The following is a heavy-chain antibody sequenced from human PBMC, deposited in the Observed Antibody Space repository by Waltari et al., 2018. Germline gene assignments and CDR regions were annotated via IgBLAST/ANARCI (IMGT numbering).Heavy chain of an antibody. CDR1: GFIVNDYE. CDR2: ITDSGDTK. D-gene: IGHD3-3*01. J-gene: IGHJ3*01. CDR3: ATQPGPDRSGFYHPYDV. V-gene: IGHV3-48*03. Sequence: EVQLVESGGGLVQPGGSLRLACVASGFIVNDYELSWVRQAPGKGLEWVSFITDSGDTKYYADSVKGRFSVSRDNAKNALYLQMDRLRVEDTAVYYCATQPGPDRSGFYHPYDVWGRGTKVTVS.